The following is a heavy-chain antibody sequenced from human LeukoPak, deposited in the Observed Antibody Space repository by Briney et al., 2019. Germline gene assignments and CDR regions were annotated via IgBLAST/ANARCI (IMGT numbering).Heavy chain of an antibody. CDR1: GDSISSYH. CDR3: ARVGRGDHTWGSYYYDH. CDR2: ISYSGST. Sequence: SETLSLTCTVSGDSISSYHWSWIRQPPGKGLEWIGYISYSGSTDYNPSLKSRVTISVDTSKKQFSLKLSSVTAADTAVYYCARVGRGDHTWGSYYYDHWGQGTLVTVSS. V-gene: IGHV4-59*01. J-gene: IGHJ4*02. D-gene: IGHD3-16*01.